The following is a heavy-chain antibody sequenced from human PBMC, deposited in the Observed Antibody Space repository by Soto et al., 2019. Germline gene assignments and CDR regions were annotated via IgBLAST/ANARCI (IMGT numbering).Heavy chain of an antibody. D-gene: IGHD6-19*01. CDR1: GGSISGFY. J-gene: IGHJ4*02. V-gene: IGHV4-59*01. Sequence: PSETLSLTCAVSGGSISGFYWSWIRQPPGKGLEWIGYISYGGNTNYNPSLKSRVTISVDTSKNQFSLKLSSVTAADTAVYYCARSMGNFIAVAPGDYWGQGTLVTVSS. CDR3: ARSMGNFIAVAPGDY. CDR2: ISYGGNT.